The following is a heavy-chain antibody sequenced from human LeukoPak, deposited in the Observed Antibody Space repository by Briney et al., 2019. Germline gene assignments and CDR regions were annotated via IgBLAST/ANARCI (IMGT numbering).Heavy chain of an antibody. CDR1: GFTFSSYA. D-gene: IGHD6-19*01. Sequence: GGSLRLSCAASGFTFSSYAMSWVRQAPGKGLEWVSAISGSGGSTYYADSVKGRFTISRDNSKNTLYLQMNSLRAEDTAVYYCAKSEGIAEAGTVSDYWGQGTLVTVSS. J-gene: IGHJ4*02. CDR2: ISGSGGST. CDR3: AKSEGIAEAGTVSDY. V-gene: IGHV3-23*01.